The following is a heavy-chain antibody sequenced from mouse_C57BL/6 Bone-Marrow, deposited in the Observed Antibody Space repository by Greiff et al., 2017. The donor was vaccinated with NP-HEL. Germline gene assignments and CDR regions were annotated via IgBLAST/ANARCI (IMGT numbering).Heavy chain of an antibody. V-gene: IGHV5-17*01. D-gene: IGHD2-12*01. CDR1: GFTFSDYG. CDR3: ARRYRGLYYYAMDY. CDR2: ISSGSSTI. Sequence: EVQLVESGGGLVKPGGSLKLSCAASGFTFSDYGMHWVRQAPEKGLEWVAYISSGSSTIYYADTVKGRFTISRDNANNTLFLQMTRLRSEDTAMYYCARRYRGLYYYAMDYWGQGTSVTVSS. J-gene: IGHJ4*01.